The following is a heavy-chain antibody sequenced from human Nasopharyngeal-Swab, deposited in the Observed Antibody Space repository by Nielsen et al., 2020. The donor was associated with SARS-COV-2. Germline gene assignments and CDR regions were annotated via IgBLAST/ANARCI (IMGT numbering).Heavy chain of an antibody. Sequence: ASVKVSCEASGYTFTSYYMHWVRQAPGQGLEWMGIINPSGGSTSYAQKFQGRVTMTRDTSTSTVYMELSSLRSEDTAVYYCARIPTVVTQSDYWGQGTLVTVSS. V-gene: IGHV1-46*01. CDR3: ARIPTVVTQSDY. D-gene: IGHD4-23*01. CDR2: INPSGGST. CDR1: GYTFTSYY. J-gene: IGHJ4*02.